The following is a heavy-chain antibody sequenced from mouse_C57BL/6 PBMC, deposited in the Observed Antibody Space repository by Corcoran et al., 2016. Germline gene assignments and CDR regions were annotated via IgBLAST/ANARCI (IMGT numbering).Heavy chain of an antibody. Sequence: QIQLVQSGPELKKPGETVKISCKASGYTFTTYGMSWVKQAPGKGLKWMGWINTYSGVPTYADDFKGRFAFSLETSASTAYLQINNLKNEDTATYFCARSGGKGFDYWGQGTTLTVSS. CDR1: GYTFTTYG. V-gene: IGHV9-3*01. CDR2: INTYSGVP. CDR3: ARSGGKGFDY. J-gene: IGHJ2*01. D-gene: IGHD1-3*01.